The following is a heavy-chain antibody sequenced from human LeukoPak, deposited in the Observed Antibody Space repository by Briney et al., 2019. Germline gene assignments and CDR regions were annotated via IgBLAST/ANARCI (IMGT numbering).Heavy chain of an antibody. Sequence: ASVKVSCTASGYTFTRYYVHWLRQAPGQGLEWLGWINPNSGGTNYAQKFQGRVTMTRDTSISTAYMELSRLRSDDTAVYYCASAAVVPAAYFDYWGQGTLVTVSS. V-gene: IGHV1-2*02. CDR3: ASAAVVPAAYFDY. CDR2: INPNSGGT. D-gene: IGHD2-2*01. J-gene: IGHJ4*02. CDR1: GYTFTRYY.